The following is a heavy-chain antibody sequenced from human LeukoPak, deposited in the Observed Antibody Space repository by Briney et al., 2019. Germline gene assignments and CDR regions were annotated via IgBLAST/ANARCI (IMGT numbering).Heavy chain of an antibody. D-gene: IGHD3-10*01. V-gene: IGHV3-23*01. CDR1: GFTFSSYD. CDR3: AKGGRGGAITMVRGVKGDYYYMDV. Sequence: GGSLRLSCAASGFTFSSYDMSWVRQAPGKGLEWVSAISGSGGRTYCADSVKRRFTIPRNNSKNTLYPHMKNLRAEDTAVYYGAKGGRGGAITMVRGVKGDYYYMDVWGKGTTVTISS. CDR2: ISGSGGRT. J-gene: IGHJ6*03.